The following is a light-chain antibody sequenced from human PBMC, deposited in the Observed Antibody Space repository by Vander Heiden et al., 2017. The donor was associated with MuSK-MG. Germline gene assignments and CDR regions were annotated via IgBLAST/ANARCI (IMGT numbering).Light chain of an antibody. Sequence: EIVLTQSPATLSLSPGERATLSCRASQSVSSYLAWYQQKPGQAPRLLIYDASNRATGIPARFSGSGYGTDFTLTISSLEPEDFAVYYCQQRSNGPPSLTFGGGTKVEMK. CDR1: QSVSSY. V-gene: IGKV3-11*01. CDR2: DAS. CDR3: QQRSNGPPSLT. J-gene: IGKJ4*01.